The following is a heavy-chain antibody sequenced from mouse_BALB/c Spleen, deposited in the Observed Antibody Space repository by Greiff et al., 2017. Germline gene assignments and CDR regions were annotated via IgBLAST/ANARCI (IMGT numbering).Heavy chain of an antibody. CDR3: ARPVITTVVAENYAMDY. CDR1: GYTFTSYV. D-gene: IGHD1-1*01. CDR2: INPYNDGT. J-gene: IGHJ4*01. Sequence: EVQLQQSGPELVKPGASVKMSCKASGYTFTSYVMHWVKQKPGQGLEWIGYINPYNDGTKYNEKFKGKATLTSDKSSSTAYMELSSLTSEDSAVYYCARPVITTVVAENYAMDYWGQGTSVTVSS. V-gene: IGHV1-14*01.